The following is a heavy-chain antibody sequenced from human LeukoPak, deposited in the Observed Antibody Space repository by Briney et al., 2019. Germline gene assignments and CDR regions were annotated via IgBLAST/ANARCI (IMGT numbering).Heavy chain of an antibody. CDR2: IRYDGTNK. Sequence: GGSLRLPCAASEFTFSNYGMHWVRQAPGKGLEWVAFIRYDGTNKYYADSVKGRFTISRDNSKNTLYLKMNSLRGEDTAVYYCARRSSSGWYPDYYYYYMDVWGKGTTVTISS. CDR3: ARRSSSGWYPDYYYYYMDV. V-gene: IGHV3-30*02. CDR1: EFTFSNYG. D-gene: IGHD6-19*01. J-gene: IGHJ6*03.